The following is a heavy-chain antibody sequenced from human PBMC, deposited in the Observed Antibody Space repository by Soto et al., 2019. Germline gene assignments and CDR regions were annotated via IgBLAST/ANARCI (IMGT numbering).Heavy chain of an antibody. V-gene: IGHV4-4*02. CDR2: IYHSGST. D-gene: IGHD3-3*01. J-gene: IGHJ6*03. CDR1: SGSISSSNW. CDR3: ARVYDFWSGYYPRYMDV. Sequence: PSETLSLTCAVSSGSISSSNWWSWVRQPPGKGLEWIGEIYHSGSTNYNPSLKSRVTISVDKSKNQFSLKLSSVTAADTAVYYCARVYDFWSGYYPRYMDVWGKGTTVTVSS.